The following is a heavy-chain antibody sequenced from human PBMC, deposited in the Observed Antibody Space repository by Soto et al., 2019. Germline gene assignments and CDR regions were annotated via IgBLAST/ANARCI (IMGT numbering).Heavy chain of an antibody. J-gene: IGHJ4*02. CDR1: GFTFSSHA. D-gene: IGHD3-22*01. CDR2: ISGSGGTT. Sequence: VQLLESGGGLVQPGGSLRLSCAASGFTFSSHAMSWVRQAPGKGLEWVSSISGSGGTTYYADSVKGRFTISRDNSKNTLYLQMNSLTAEDTAVYSCAKERYSDTSGLFDYWGQGTLVTVSS. V-gene: IGHV3-23*01. CDR3: AKERYSDTSGLFDY.